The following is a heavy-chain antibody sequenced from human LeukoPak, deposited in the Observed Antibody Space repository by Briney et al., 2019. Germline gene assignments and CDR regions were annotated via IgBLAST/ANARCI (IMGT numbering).Heavy chain of an antibody. Sequence: SVKVSCKASGGTFSSYAISWLRQAPGQGLEWMGGIIPIFGTANYAQKFQGRVTITTDESTSTAYMELSSLRSEDTAVYYCARVGSEGGSGSWYYYYYMDVWGKGTTVTVSS. J-gene: IGHJ6*03. D-gene: IGHD3-10*01. CDR1: GGTFSSYA. CDR2: IIPIFGTA. V-gene: IGHV1-69*05. CDR3: ARVGSEGGSGSWYYYYYMDV.